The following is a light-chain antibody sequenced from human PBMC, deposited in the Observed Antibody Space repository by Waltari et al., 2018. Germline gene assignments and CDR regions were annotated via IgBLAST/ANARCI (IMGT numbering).Light chain of an antibody. CDR1: SPHIGVSVY. V-gene: IGLV2-23*02. Sequence: QSALTQPASVSGSPGQSIPIPCTGTSPHIGVSVYSSWYQPHPGKAPKVMSYDVTKRPSGVSNRFSGSKSGNTASLTISGLQAEDEADYYCCSYAGNNYVLFGGGTKLTVL. CDR3: CSYAGNNYVL. CDR2: DVT. J-gene: IGLJ2*01.